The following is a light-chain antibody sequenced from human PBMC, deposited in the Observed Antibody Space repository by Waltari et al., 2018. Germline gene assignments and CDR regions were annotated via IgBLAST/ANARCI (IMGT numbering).Light chain of an antibody. CDR2: EVN. V-gene: IGLV2-8*01. CDR3: SSYAGSNHLV. CDR1: SSAVGGYNY. J-gene: IGLJ3*02. Sequence: QSALTQPPSASGSPGQSVTISCTGPSSAVGGYNYVSWYQHHPGKAPKLMVYEVNKRPSGVPDRFSGSKSGNTASLTVSGLQAEDESDYYCSSYAGSNHLVFGGGTKLTVL.